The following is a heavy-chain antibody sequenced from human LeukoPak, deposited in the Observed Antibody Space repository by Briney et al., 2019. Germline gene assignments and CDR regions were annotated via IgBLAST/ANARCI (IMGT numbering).Heavy chain of an antibody. D-gene: IGHD3-3*01. CDR1: EFTYG. Sequence: GGSLRLSGAASEFTYGMSWARQAPGGGLEWVSGISSIGSGGNTYYADSVKGRFTISRDSAKNSLYLQMNSLRAEDTAVYYCARGVPYDSWSGPHYSDYWGQGTLVTVSS. CDR2: ISSIGSGGNT. V-gene: IGHV3-23*01. J-gene: IGHJ4*02. CDR3: ARGVPYDSWSGPHYSDY.